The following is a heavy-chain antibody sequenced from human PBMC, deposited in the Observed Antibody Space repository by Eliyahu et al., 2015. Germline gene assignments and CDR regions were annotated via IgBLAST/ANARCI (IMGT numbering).Heavy chain of an antibody. Sequence: QVQLQESGPGLVKPSQTLSLTCTVXGGSISXGSYYWSWIRQPAGKGLEWIGGIYTSGSTNYNPSLKSRVTISVDTSKNQFSLKLSSVTAADTAVYYCAGHYGGTFSRPPSYNYWGQGTLVTVSS. CDR2: IYTSGST. CDR3: AGHYGGTFSRPPSYNY. D-gene: IGHD4-23*01. J-gene: IGHJ4*02. V-gene: IGHV4-61*02. CDR1: GGSISXGSYY.